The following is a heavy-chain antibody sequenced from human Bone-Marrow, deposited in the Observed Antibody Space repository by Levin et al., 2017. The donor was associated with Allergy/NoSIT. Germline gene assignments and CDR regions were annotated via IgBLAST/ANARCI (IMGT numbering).Heavy chain of an antibody. V-gene: IGHV1-2*02. CDR1: GYSFTGLY. J-gene: IGHJ3*02. CDR2: ISPNSGGT. Sequence: GESLKISCKASGYSFTGLYLHWIRQAPRQGLEWMGWISPNSGGTYYAKQFQGRVTMSRETSISTAYMELSRLRSDDTAVYYCSRRPHYYDSSGYYGSHAFDIWGQGTMVTVSS. D-gene: IGHD3-22*01. CDR3: SRRPHYYDSSGYYGSHAFDI.